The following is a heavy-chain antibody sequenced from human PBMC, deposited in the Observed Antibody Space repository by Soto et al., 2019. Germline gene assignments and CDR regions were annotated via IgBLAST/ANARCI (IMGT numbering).Heavy chain of an antibody. V-gene: IGHV3-7*03. CDR2: INQDGGEK. Sequence: GGSLRLSCAASGFTFSNYWMSWVRQAPGKGLEWVANINQDGGEKHYVDSVKGRFTISRDNAEKSLYLQMNSLRAEDTAVYYCARDPGDTTLIRGGFDYWGQGALVTVSS. D-gene: IGHD3-10*01. CDR3: ARDPGDTTLIRGGFDY. CDR1: GFTFSNYW. J-gene: IGHJ4*02.